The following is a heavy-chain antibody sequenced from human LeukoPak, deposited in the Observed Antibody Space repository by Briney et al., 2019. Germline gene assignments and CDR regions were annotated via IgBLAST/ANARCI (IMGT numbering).Heavy chain of an antibody. Sequence: ASVKVSCKASGYTFTSYDINWVRQATGQGLEWMGWMNPNSGNTGYAQKFQGRVTMTRNTSISTAYMELSSLRSEDTAVYYCARVGWDFWGGYYTPDYYYMDVWGKGTTVTVSS. CDR2: MNPNSGNT. CDR3: ARVGWDFWGGYYTPDYYYMDV. J-gene: IGHJ6*03. V-gene: IGHV1-8*01. CDR1: GYTFTSYD. D-gene: IGHD3-3*01.